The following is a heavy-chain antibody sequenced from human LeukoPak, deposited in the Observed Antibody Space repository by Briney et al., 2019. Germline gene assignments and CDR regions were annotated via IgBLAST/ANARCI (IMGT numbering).Heavy chain of an antibody. J-gene: IGHJ5*02. CDR2: INPSDGST. V-gene: IGHV1-46*01. Sequence: ASVKVSCKASGYTFTSYGISWVRQAPGQGLEWMGKINPSDGSTDFAQNFQGRVTMTRDTSTSTVYMELSSLRSEDTAVYYCVRGWWGTDYGWTNWFDPWGQGTLVTVSS. CDR3: VRGWWGTDYGWTNWFDP. CDR1: GYTFTSYG. D-gene: IGHD4-17*01.